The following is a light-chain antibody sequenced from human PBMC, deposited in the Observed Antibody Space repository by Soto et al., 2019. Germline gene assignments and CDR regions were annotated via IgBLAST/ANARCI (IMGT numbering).Light chain of an antibody. CDR2: DAS. V-gene: IGKV1-5*01. CDR3: QQSSSTPIT. J-gene: IGKJ5*01. Sequence: DIQMTQSPSTLSASVGDRVTITCRASQSISSWLAWYQQKPGKAPKLLIYDASSLESGVPSRFSGSGSGTEFTLTISSLQPDDFATYYCQQSSSTPITFGQGTRLEIK. CDR1: QSISSW.